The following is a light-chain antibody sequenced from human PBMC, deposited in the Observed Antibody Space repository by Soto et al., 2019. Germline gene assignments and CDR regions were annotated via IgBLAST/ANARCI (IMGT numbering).Light chain of an antibody. J-gene: IGKJ5*01. CDR3: QQRSTWIT. CDR2: DAS. CDR1: QSVSSY. Sequence: EIVLTQSPATLSLSPGERATLSCRASQSVSSYLAWYQQKPGQAPRLLIYDASNRATGIPARFSGSGSGTDFPLTISRLEPEDFALYYCQQRSTWITFGQGTRLEIE. V-gene: IGKV3-11*01.